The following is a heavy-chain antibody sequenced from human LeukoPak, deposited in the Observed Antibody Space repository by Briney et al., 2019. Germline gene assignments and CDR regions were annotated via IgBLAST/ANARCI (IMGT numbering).Heavy chain of an antibody. CDR2: INPNSGGT. J-gene: IGHJ5*02. D-gene: IGHD3-3*01. CDR3: ASYIRITIFGVVPGGFDP. Sequence: ASVKVSCKASGYTFTGYYMHWVRQAPGQGLEWIGWINPNSGGTNYAQKFQGRVTMTRDTSISTAYMELSRLRSDDTAVYYCASYIRITIFGVVPGGFDPWGQGTLVTVSS. CDR1: GYTFTGYY. V-gene: IGHV1-2*02.